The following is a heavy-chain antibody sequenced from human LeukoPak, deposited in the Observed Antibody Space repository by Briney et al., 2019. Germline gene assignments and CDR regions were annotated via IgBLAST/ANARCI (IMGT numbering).Heavy chain of an antibody. J-gene: IGHJ4*02. Sequence: PGGSLRLSCTASGFTFSSYAMSWVRQAPGKGLEWVSAISGSGGSTYYADSVQGRFTISRDNSKNTLYLQMNSLRADDTAVYYCAKDGSHDYGDPYYFDYWGQGTLVTVSS. V-gene: IGHV3-23*01. CDR2: ISGSGGST. CDR1: GFTFSSYA. D-gene: IGHD4-17*01. CDR3: AKDGSHDYGDPYYFDY.